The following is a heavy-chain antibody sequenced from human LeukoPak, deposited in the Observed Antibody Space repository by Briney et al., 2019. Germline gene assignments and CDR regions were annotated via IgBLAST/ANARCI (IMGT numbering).Heavy chain of an antibody. CDR3: ARDQGVARLRLGARENYLDY. CDR2: IIPIFGTA. Sequence: SVKVSCKASGGTFSSYAISWVRQAPGQGLEWMGGIIPIFGTANYAQKFQGRVTITADESTSTAYMELSSLRSEDTAVYYCARDQGVARLRLGARENYLDYWGQGTLVTVSS. CDR1: GGTFSSYA. J-gene: IGHJ4*02. V-gene: IGHV1-69*01. D-gene: IGHD5-12*01.